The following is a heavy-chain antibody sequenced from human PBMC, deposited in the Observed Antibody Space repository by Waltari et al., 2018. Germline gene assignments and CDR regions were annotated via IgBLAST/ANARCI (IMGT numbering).Heavy chain of an antibody. D-gene: IGHD5-18*01. Sequence: EVQLLESGGALIEPGGSLRLSCVGSGFSFSYYAMTWIRQAPGKGLGGGSGISAAGDYTDSADSVKGRFTISRDNSKNTLYLEVAGLRAEDTAVYYCAKGSGYSYGYPEYWGQGTLVAVSS. CDR2: ISAAGDYT. V-gene: IGHV3-23*01. J-gene: IGHJ4*02. CDR3: AKGSGYSYGYPEY. CDR1: GFSFSYYA.